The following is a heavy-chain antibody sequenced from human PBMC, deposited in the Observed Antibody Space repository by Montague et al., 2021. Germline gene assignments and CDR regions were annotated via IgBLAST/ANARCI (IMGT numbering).Heavy chain of an antibody. CDR3: ARGLPYSTSYNGKDVHALNL. V-gene: IGHV4-30-2*01. CDR2: IYHSGST. D-gene: IGHD6-6*01. CDR1: GGSISSGGYS. J-gene: IGHJ3*01. Sequence: TLSLTCAVSGGSISSGGYSWSWIRQPPGKGLEWIGYIYHSGSTYYNPSLKSRVTISVDRSKNQFSLKLSSVTAADTAVYYCARGLPYSTSYNGKDVHALNLWGQGTMVTVSS.